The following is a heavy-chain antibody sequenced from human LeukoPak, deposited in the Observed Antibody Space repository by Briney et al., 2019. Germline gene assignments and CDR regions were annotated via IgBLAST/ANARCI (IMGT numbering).Heavy chain of an antibody. Sequence: GGSLRLSCAPSGFIVSSNYMTWVRQAPGKGLEWVSVIFSGGDTYYADSVKGRFTVSRDTSNDTVYLQMNSLRVEDTAVYYCARESSSGWCDYWGQGTLVTVSS. J-gene: IGHJ4*02. D-gene: IGHD6-19*01. CDR2: IFSGGDT. V-gene: IGHV3-66*01. CDR1: GFIVSSNY. CDR3: ARESSSGWCDY.